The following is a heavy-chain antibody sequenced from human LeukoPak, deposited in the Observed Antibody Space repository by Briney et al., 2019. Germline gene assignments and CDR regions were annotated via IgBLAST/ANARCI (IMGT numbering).Heavy chain of an antibody. CDR3: ARGVNSGYFDY. Sequence: PSETLSLTCTVSGGSISTYYWSWIRQPPGKGLEWIGSIYYSGSTNYNPSLKSRVTISVDTSKNQFSLKLTSVTAADTAVYYCARGVNSGYFDYCGQGTLVTVSS. CDR2: IYYSGST. D-gene: IGHD1-26*01. V-gene: IGHV4-59*01. CDR1: GGSISTYY. J-gene: IGHJ4*02.